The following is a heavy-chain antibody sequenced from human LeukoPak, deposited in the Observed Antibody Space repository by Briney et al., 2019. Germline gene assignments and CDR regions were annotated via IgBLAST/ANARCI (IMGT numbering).Heavy chain of an antibody. CDR2: IRYDGINK. CDR1: GFTFSSYG. CDR3: TSPAAMNDY. Sequence: GGSLRLSCAASGFTFSSYGMYWVRQSPGKGLEWVAFIRYDGINKYYADSVKGRFTISRDKSKNTLYLQMNSLRAEDTAVYYCTSPAAMNDYWGQGTLVTVSS. V-gene: IGHV3-30*02. D-gene: IGHD2-2*01. J-gene: IGHJ4*02.